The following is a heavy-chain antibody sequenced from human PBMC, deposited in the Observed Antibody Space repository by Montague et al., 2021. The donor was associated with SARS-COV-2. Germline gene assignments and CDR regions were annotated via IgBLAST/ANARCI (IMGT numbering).Heavy chain of an antibody. Sequence: CAISGDSVSSNSATWNWVRQSPSRGLEWLGRTYYRSKWYNGYAVSVRGRVTINPDTSKNQFSLQLNSVTPEDTAIYYCTGGREGNYNVIDVWGQGTTVTVSS. D-gene: IGHD1-1*01. V-gene: IGHV6-1*01. CDR3: TGGREGNYNVIDV. J-gene: IGHJ6*02. CDR1: GDSVSSNSAT. CDR2: TYYRSKWYN.